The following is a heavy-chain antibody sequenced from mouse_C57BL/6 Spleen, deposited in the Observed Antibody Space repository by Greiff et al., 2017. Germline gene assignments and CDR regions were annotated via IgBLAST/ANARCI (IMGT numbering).Heavy chain of an antibody. D-gene: IGHD1-1*01. Sequence: QVQLQQPGAELVKPGASVKLSCKASGYTFTSYWMHWVKQRPGQGLEWIGMIHPNSGSTKYNEKFKSKATLTVDKSSSTAYMQLSSLTSEDSAVYSCARSVYYPYAMDYWGQGTSVTVSS. CDR3: ARSVYYPYAMDY. J-gene: IGHJ4*01. CDR2: IHPNSGST. V-gene: IGHV1-64*01. CDR1: GYTFTSYW.